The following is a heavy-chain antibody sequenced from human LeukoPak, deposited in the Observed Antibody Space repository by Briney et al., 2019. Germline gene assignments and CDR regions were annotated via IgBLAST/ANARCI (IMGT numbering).Heavy chain of an antibody. CDR1: GLTFSSYG. J-gene: IGHJ6*03. V-gene: IGHV3-23*01. D-gene: IGHD2-2*03. CDR2: ISGSGSNT. CDR3: ARDWISYMDI. Sequence: PGGSLRLSCAASGLTFSSYGMSWVRQAPGKGLGWVSAISGSGSNTNYAESETGRSPIYRDNSKNTLYLQMNSLRAEDTSVYYCARDWISYMDIWGKGTTVTISS.